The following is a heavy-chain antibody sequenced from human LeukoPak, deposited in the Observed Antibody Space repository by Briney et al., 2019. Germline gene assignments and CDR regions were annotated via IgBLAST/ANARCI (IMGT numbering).Heavy chain of an antibody. CDR1: GSTFSSYW. Sequence: PGGSLRLSCAASGSTFSSYWMSWVRQAPGKGLEWVSAISGSGGSTYYADSVKGRFTISRDNSKNTLYLQMNSLRAEDTAVYYCAKVFPWFGELSTFDYWGQGTLVTVSS. CDR3: AKVFPWFGELSTFDY. D-gene: IGHD3-10*01. J-gene: IGHJ4*02. CDR2: ISGSGGST. V-gene: IGHV3-23*01.